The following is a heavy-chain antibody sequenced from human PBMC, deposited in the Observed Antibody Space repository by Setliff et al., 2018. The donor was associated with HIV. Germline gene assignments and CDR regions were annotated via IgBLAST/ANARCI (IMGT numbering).Heavy chain of an antibody. V-gene: IGHV1-69*13. J-gene: IGHJ2*01. CDR2: IIPIFGST. CDR3: ARDDHYYDSGSFYSDWYLDL. CDR1: GGTFSNYA. Sequence: GASVKVSCKASGGTFSNYAISWVRQAPGQGLEWMGGIIPIFGSTKYAQKFQDRVTITADESTYTADMELSSLRSEDTAVYYCARDDHYYDSGSFYSDWYLDLWGRGTLVTVSS. D-gene: IGHD3-10*01.